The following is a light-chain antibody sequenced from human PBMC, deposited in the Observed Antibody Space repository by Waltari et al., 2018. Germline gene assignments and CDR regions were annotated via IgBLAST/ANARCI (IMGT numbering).Light chain of an antibody. CDR2: GAS. J-gene: IGKJ2*01. V-gene: IGKV3-15*01. Sequence: EILMTQSPATLSVSPGDRATLSCRASQSISSSLAWYQHKPGQAPRLLIYGASTRATGIPARFSGRGSETDFTLTITSLQSEDFAVYYCQQYKIWPSYTFGQGTKPDI. CDR1: QSISSS. CDR3: QQYKIWPSYT.